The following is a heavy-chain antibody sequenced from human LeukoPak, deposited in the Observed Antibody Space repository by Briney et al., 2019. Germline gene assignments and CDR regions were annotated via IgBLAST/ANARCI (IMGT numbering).Heavy chain of an antibody. Sequence: GGSLRLSCAASGFTFSSYAMSWVRQAPGKGLEWVSAISGSGGSTYYADSVQGRFTISRDNSKNTLYLQMNSLRAEDTAVYYCAKAGTGVYYYYYGMDVWGQGTTVTVSS. CDR3: AKAGTGVYYYYYGMDV. J-gene: IGHJ6*02. CDR1: GFTFSSYA. V-gene: IGHV3-23*01. D-gene: IGHD2-8*02. CDR2: ISGSGGST.